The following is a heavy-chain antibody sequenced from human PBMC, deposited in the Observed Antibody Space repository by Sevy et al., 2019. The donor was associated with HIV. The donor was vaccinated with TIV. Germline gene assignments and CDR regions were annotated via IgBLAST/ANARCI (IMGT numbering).Heavy chain of an antibody. CDR3: ARGGDRNYDVWEYYYYYGMDV. D-gene: IGHD3-3*01. CDR1: GYTFTSYG. J-gene: IGHJ6*04. CDR2: ISAYTGNT. V-gene: IGHV1-18*01. Sequence: ASVKVSCKASGYTFTSYGISWVRQAPGQGLEWMGWISAYTGNTNYAQKLQVRVTMTTDTSTSTAYMELRSLRSDDTAVSHCARGGDRNYDVWEYYYYYGMDVWGEGTTVTVSS.